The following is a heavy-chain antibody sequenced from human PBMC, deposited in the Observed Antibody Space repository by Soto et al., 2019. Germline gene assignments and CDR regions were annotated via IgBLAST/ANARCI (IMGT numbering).Heavy chain of an antibody. CDR1: GGSISSYY. V-gene: IGHV4-59*01. CDR2: IYYSGST. CDR3: ARDRRIYDILTGFSSPTDDAFDI. J-gene: IGHJ3*02. D-gene: IGHD3-9*01. Sequence: SETLSLTCTVSGGSISSYYWSWIRQPPGKGLEWIGYIYYSGSTNYNPSLKSRVTISVDTSKNQFSLKLSSVTAADTAVYYCARDRRIYDILTGFSSPTDDAFDIWGQGTMVTVSS.